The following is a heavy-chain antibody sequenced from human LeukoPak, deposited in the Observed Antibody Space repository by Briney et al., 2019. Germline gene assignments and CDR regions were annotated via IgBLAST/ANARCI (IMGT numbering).Heavy chain of an antibody. V-gene: IGHV4-34*01. CDR1: GGSFSGYY. D-gene: IGHD3-10*01. J-gene: IGHJ4*02. CDR2: IYYSGST. Sequence: SETLSLTCAVYGGSFSGYYWSWIRQPPGKGLEWIGSIYYSGSTYYNPSLKSRVTISVDTSKNQFSLKLSSVTAADTAVYYCGSYFVWGQGTLVTVSS. CDR3: GSYFV.